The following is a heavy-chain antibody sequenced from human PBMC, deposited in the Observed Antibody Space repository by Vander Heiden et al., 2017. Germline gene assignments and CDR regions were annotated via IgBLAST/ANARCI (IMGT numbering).Heavy chain of an antibody. D-gene: IGHD3-10*01. CDR3: ARIGGWYYYGSGRTFDY. J-gene: IGHJ4*02. Sequence: QVQLQQCGAGLFKPSETLSLTCAVYGASFSGYYWSWIRLPPGKGLEWIGEINHSGSTNYNPSLKSRVTISVDTSKNQFSLKLSSVTAADTAVYYCARIGGWYYYGSGRTFDYWGQGTLVTVSS. CDR1: GASFSGYY. CDR2: INHSGST. V-gene: IGHV4-34*01.